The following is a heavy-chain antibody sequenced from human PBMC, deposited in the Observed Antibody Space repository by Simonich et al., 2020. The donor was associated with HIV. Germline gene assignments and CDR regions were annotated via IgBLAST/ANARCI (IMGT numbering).Heavy chain of an antibody. CDR1: GGSSSGYY. CDR3: ARLERGIDAFDI. V-gene: IGHV4-34*12. CDR2: IIHSGST. Sequence: QVQLQQCGAGLLKPSETLSLTCAVYGGSSSGYYWTWIRQPPGKGLEWVGEIIHSGSTNYNPSLKSRVTISVDSSKKQFSLKLSSVTAADTAVYYCARLERGIDAFDIWGQGTMVTVSS. J-gene: IGHJ3*02. D-gene: IGHD7-27*01.